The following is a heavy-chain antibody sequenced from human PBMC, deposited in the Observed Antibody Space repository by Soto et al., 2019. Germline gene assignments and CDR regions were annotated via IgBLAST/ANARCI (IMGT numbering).Heavy chain of an antibody. CDR3: ARVWFGESYNWFDP. J-gene: IGHJ5*02. D-gene: IGHD3-10*01. Sequence: ASVKVSCKASGYTFTSYGISWVRQAPGQGLEWMGWISAYNGNTNYAQKLQGRVTMTTDTSTSTAYMELRSLRSDDTAVYYCARVWFGESYNWFDPWGQGTLVTVSS. CDR1: GYTFTSYG. CDR2: ISAYNGNT. V-gene: IGHV1-18*01.